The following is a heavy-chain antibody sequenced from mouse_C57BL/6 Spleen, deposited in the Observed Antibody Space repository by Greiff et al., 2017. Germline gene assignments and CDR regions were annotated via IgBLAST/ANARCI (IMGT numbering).Heavy chain of an antibody. Sequence: VQLQQSGAELMKPGASVKLSCKATGYTFTGYWIEWVKQRPGHGLEWIGEIFPGSGSTNYNEKFKGKATFTADTSSNTAYMHLNSLTTEDSAIYYCAYYYGSNPFAYWGQGTLVTVSA. J-gene: IGHJ3*01. V-gene: IGHV1-9*01. CDR1: GYTFTGYW. D-gene: IGHD1-1*01. CDR3: AYYYGSNPFAY. CDR2: IFPGSGST.